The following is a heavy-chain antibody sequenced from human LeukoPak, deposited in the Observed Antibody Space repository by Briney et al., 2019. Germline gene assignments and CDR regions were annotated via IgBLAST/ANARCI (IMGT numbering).Heavy chain of an antibody. CDR3: VKDSPPRYSGSPPAY. CDR2: ISWNSGSI. D-gene: IGHD1-26*01. V-gene: IGHV3-9*01. J-gene: IGHJ4*02. Sequence: GGSLRLSCAASGFTFDDYAMHWVRQAPGKGLEWVSGISWNSGSIGYADSVKGRFTISRDNAKNSLYLQMNSLRADDTAVYYCVKDSPPRYSGSPPAYWGQGTLVTVSS. CDR1: GFTFDDYA.